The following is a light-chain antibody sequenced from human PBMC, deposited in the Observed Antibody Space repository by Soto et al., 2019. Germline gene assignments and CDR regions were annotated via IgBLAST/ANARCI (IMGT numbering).Light chain of an antibody. CDR2: AAS. Sequence: DIQMTQAPYSLSASVGHRDSITCRASQGIRNYLAWYQQKPGKVPKVLIYAASTLQPGVPSRFSGSGSGTDFTLTINSLQPDDFATYYCQNYDSAPITFGQGTRLEIK. V-gene: IGKV1-27*01. J-gene: IGKJ5*01. CDR3: QNYDSAPIT. CDR1: QGIRNY.